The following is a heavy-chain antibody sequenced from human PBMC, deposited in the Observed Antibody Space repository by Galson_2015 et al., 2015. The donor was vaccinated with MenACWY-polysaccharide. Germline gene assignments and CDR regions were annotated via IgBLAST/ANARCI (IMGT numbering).Heavy chain of an antibody. CDR2: IYYSGST. D-gene: IGHD1-14*01. CDR3: ARHLTVYKYAMDV. CDR1: GASISGHY. J-gene: IGHJ6*02. Sequence: SETLSLTCTVSGASISGHYWSWIRQPPGKGLEWIAYIYYSGSTNYNPSLQSRVTISLDTSRNQFSLTLNSVTAADTAVYYCARHLTVYKYAMDVWGQGTTVTVSS. V-gene: IGHV4-59*11.